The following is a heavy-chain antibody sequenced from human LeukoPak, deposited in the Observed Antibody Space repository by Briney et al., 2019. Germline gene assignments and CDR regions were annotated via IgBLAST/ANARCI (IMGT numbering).Heavy chain of an antibody. J-gene: IGHJ4*02. D-gene: IGHD1-26*01. Sequence: ASVKVSCKSSGGTFSSYAISWVRQAPGQGLEWMGGIIPIFGTANYAQKFQGRVTITKDESTSTAYMELSSLRSEDTAVYYCAREDPSGSFYFDYWGQGTLVTVSS. CDR1: GGTFSSYA. V-gene: IGHV1-69*05. CDR3: AREDPSGSFYFDY. CDR2: IIPIFGTA.